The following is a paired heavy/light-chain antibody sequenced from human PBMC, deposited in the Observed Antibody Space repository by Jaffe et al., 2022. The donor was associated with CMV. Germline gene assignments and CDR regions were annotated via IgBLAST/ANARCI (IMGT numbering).Heavy chain of an antibody. CDR1: GGSISSSSYY. V-gene: IGHV4-39*01. CDR3: ARQPHVEAYCGGDCYSGGWFDP. CDR2: IYYSGST. Sequence: QLQLQESGPGLVKPSETLSLTCTVSGGSISSSSYYWGWIRQPPGKGLEWIGSIYYSGSTYYNPSLKSRVTISVDTSKNQFSLKLSSVTAADTAVYYCARQPHVEAYCGGDCYSGGWFDPWGQGTLVTVSS. D-gene: IGHD2-21*02. J-gene: IGHJ5*02.
Light chain of an antibody. CDR1: KLGDKY. J-gene: IGLJ2*01. CDR2: QDS. V-gene: IGLV3-1*01. Sequence: SYELTQPPSVSVSPGQTASITCSGDKLGDKYACWYQQKPGQSPVLVIYQDSKRPSGIPERFSGSNSGNTATLTISGTQAMDEADYYCQAWDSSPYVVFGGGTKLTVL. CDR3: QAWDSSPYVV.